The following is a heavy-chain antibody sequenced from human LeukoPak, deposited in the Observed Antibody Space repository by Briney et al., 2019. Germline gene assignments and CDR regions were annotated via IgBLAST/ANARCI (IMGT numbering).Heavy chain of an antibody. J-gene: IGHJ4*02. CDR3: TRDPRRLDY. CDR1: GFTFSDYY. Sequence: GWSLTLSCAASGFTFSDYYLSWIRQAPGKGLESLSYISPSGTDISYADSVKGRFTISRDNAKNSLYLQMNSLRAEDTAVYYCTRDPRRLDYWGQGTLVTVSS. CDR2: ISPSGTDI. V-gene: IGHV3-11*01.